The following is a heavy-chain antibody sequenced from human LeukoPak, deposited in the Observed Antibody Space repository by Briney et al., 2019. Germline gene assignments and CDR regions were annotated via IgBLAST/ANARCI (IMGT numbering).Heavy chain of an antibody. J-gene: IGHJ4*02. CDR3: ARDLGYSGSL. V-gene: IGHV4-61*01. CDR2: IYYGGNT. CDR1: GGSVNSRSYY. D-gene: IGHD5-12*01. Sequence: SETLSLTCTVPGGSVNSRSYYWNWIRQPPGKGLEWLGYIYYGGNTNYNPSLKSRATISVDTSKNQFSLRLSAVTAADTAVYYCARDLGYSGSLWGQGTLVTVSS.